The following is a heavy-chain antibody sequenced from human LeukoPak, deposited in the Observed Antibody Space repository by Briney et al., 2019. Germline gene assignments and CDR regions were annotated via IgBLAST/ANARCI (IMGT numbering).Heavy chain of an antibody. CDR3: ARDPGRSGWDY. J-gene: IGHJ4*02. V-gene: IGHV3-7*01. Sequence: ETLSLTCAVYGGSFNDYYWSWVRQPPGKGLEWVANIRHDESEIYYVDSVKGRFTISRDNAKDSLFLQMNSLRAEDTAVYYCARDPGRSGWDYWGQGALVTVSS. CDR2: IRHDESEI. D-gene: IGHD6-19*01. CDR1: GGSFNDYY.